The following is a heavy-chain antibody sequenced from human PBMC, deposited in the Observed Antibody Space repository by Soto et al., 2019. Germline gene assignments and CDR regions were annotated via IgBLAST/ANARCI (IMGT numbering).Heavy chain of an antibody. Sequence: PSETLSLTCSVSGDSISSVSWSWIRQPPGKGLEWIAYISNSGSTIYNPSLKSRVTMSIDTSKNQFSLKLDSVIAADTAVYYCGRWGPGGPFDYWGQGALVPVSS. D-gene: IGHD7-27*01. CDR1: GDSISSVS. CDR2: ISNSGST. V-gene: IGHV4-59*13. J-gene: IGHJ4*02. CDR3: GRWGPGGPFDY.